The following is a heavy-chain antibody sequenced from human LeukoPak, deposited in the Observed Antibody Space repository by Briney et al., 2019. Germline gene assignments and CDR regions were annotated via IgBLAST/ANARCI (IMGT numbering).Heavy chain of an antibody. Sequence: QPGGSLRLSCAASGFTFSSYAMSWVRQAPGKGLEWVSNISGSGGSTYYADSVKGRLTMSRDNCKNKLYMQMTSLRAEDTAVYYCAKDNPRYYYMDVWGKGTTVTVSS. CDR2: ISGSGGST. CDR3: AKDNPRYYYMDV. V-gene: IGHV3-23*01. D-gene: IGHD6-6*01. CDR1: GFTFSSYA. J-gene: IGHJ6*03.